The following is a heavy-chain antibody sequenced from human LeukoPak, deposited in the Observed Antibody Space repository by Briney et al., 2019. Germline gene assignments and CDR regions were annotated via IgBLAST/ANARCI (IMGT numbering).Heavy chain of an antibody. Sequence: ASVKVSCKASGYTFTSYGITGVRQAPGQGLEWMGWISAYNGNTNYAQKLQGRVTMTTDTSTNTAYMDLRSLRSDDTAVYYCATSGVAAASPTAFDVWGQGTMVTVSS. CDR3: ATSGVAAASPTAFDV. J-gene: IGHJ3*01. CDR1: GYTFTSYG. CDR2: ISAYNGNT. V-gene: IGHV1-18*01. D-gene: IGHD6-13*01.